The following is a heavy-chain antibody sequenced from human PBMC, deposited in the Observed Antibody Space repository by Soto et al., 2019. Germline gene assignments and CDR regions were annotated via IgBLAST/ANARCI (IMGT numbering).Heavy chain of an antibody. Sequence: YPRLSCAASGFTFTSYSIHWVRQAPGRGLEWVSAMTTNSDIYYADSVKGRFTISRDNAKNAVSLQMDSLRAEDTAVYFCARFETVWPPPYCMDVWCQGITVSV. CDR2: MTTNSDI. CDR1: GFTFTSYS. V-gene: IGHV3-21*01. CDR3: ARFETVWPPPYCMDV. J-gene: IGHJ6*02. D-gene: IGHD2-21*02.